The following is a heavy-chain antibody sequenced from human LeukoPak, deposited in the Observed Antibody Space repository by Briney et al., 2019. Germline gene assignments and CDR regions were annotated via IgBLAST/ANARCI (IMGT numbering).Heavy chain of an antibody. CDR1: GYTFTGYY. D-gene: IGHD4-17*01. Sequence: SVKVSCKASGYTFTGYYMHWVRQAPGQGLEWMGGIIPIFGTANYAQKFQGRVTITADESTSTAYMELSSLRSEDTAVYYCARERGYGSEGGYFDYWGQGTLVTVSS. CDR2: IIPIFGTA. V-gene: IGHV1-69*13. CDR3: ARERGYGSEGGYFDY. J-gene: IGHJ4*02.